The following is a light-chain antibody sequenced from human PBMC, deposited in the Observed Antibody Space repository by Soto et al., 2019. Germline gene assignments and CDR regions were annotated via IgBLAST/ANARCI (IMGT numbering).Light chain of an antibody. CDR3: YHFNSGPPWT. J-gene: IGKJ1*01. CDR1: QSVLYTSMNKNY. Sequence: DIVMTQSPDSLAVSLGERATINCKSSQSVLYTSMNKNYLAWYQQKPGQPPKLLIYWASTRESGVPDGFSGSGSGTDFTLTISSLQAEDVAVYYCYHFNSGPPWTFGQGTKVEIK. V-gene: IGKV4-1*01. CDR2: WAS.